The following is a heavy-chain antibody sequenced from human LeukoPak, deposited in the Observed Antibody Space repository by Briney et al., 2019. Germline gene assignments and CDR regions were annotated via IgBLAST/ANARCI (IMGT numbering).Heavy chain of an antibody. Sequence: SETLSLTCTVSGGSISNYYWSWIRQPPGKGLEWIGYIFYSGSTDYNPSLKSRVTISIDTSKNQFSLKLNSVTAADTAVYYCARAGAFDIWGQGTMVTVSS. CDR2: IFYSGST. J-gene: IGHJ3*02. D-gene: IGHD7-27*01. CDR3: ARAGAFDI. V-gene: IGHV4-59*01. CDR1: GGSISNYY.